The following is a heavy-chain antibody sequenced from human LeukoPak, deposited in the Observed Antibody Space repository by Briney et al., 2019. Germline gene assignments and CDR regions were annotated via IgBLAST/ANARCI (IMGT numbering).Heavy chain of an antibody. V-gene: IGHV1-46*01. Sequence: ASVTVSCKASGYTFTSYYMHWVRQAPGQGLEWMGIINPSGGSTSYAQKFQGRVTMTSDTSTSTVYMELSSLRSEDTAVYYCARVKPNYYDSSAYGTFDIWGQGTMVTVSS. CDR3: ARVKPNYYDSSAYGTFDI. CDR1: GYTFTSYY. D-gene: IGHD3-22*01. CDR2: INPSGGST. J-gene: IGHJ3*02.